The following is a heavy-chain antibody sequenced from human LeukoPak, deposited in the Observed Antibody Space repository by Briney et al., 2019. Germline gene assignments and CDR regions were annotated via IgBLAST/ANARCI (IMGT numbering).Heavy chain of an antibody. CDR3: ARRGIAVAGTPAEYFQH. CDR1: EYTFTNYW. CDR2: IYPGDSDT. Sequence: GESLKISCKGSEYTFTNYWIGWVRQMPGKGLEWMGIIYPGDSDTRYSPSFQGQVTISADKSISTAYLHWSSLKASDTAMYYCARRGIAVAGTPAEYFQHWGQGTLVTVSS. V-gene: IGHV5-51*01. D-gene: IGHD6-19*01. J-gene: IGHJ1*01.